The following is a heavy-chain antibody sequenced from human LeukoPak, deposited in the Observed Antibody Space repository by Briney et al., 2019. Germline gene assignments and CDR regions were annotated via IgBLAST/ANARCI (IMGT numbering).Heavy chain of an antibody. CDR2: IYHGDSDT. J-gene: IGHJ4*02. CDR3: ASLGYCSRGTCSAFDY. V-gene: IGHV5-51*04. D-gene: IGHD2-15*01. Sequence: GQSLKISCKGSGYTFTSSWIGCVRQTPGKGREWMGIIYHGDSDTRDGQSIQGQVTIYSQKPKTTAYLQWNSLKASCTAMYYWASLGYCSRGTCSAFDYWGQGTLVTVSS. CDR1: GYTFTSSW.